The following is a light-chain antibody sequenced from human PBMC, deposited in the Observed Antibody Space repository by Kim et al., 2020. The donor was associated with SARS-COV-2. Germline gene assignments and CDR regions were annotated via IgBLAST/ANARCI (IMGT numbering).Light chain of an antibody. CDR3: SSYTSSSTYV. Sequence: GRSTTISCTGTSRDVGGYNYVSWDQQHPGKAPKLMIYDVSKRPSGVSNRFSGSKSGNTASLTISGLQAEDEADYYCSSYTSSSTYVFGTGTKVTVL. J-gene: IGLJ1*01. CDR1: SRDVGGYNY. CDR2: DVS. V-gene: IGLV2-14*04.